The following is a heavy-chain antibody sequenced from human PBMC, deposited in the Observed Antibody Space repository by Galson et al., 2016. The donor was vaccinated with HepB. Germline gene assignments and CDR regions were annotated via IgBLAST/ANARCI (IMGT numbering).Heavy chain of an antibody. CDR3: ARGGSMDV. Sequence: SLRLSCAASGFTFSNSLMTWVRLAPGKGLEWVASIKRDESATYYVGSVKGRFTISRNNAKNSLFLQMNSLRAEDTALYYCARGGSMDVWGQGTTATVSS. CDR2: IKRDESAT. J-gene: IGHJ6*02. V-gene: IGHV3-7*01. CDR1: GFTFSNSL.